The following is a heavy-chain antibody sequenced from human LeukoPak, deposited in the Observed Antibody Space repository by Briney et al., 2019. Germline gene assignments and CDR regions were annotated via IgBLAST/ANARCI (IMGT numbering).Heavy chain of an antibody. Sequence: GGSLRLSCAASAFTLSDYFMTWIRQAPEKGLEWVTYIHRSGNTTYYADSVKGRFTISRDNAKNSLYLQMNSLRAEDTAVYYCARATVIKAYFGMDLWGQGTTVTVSS. J-gene: IGHJ6*02. V-gene: IGHV3-11*01. D-gene: IGHD4-17*01. CDR3: ARATVIKAYFGMDL. CDR2: IHRSGNTT. CDR1: AFTLSDYF.